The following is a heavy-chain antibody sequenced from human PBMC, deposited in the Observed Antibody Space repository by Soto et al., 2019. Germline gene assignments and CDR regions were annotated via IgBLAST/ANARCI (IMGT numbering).Heavy chain of an antibody. Sequence: SCAASGFTFSSYGMHWVRQAPGKGLEWVAVISYDGSNKYYADSVKGRFTISRDNSKNTLYLQMNSLRAEDTAVYYCAKDQLRGRGYDYWGQGPLVTVCS. CDR3: AKDQLRGRGYDY. CDR2: ISYDGSNK. D-gene: IGHD4-17*01. CDR1: GFTFSSYG. J-gene: IGHJ4*02. V-gene: IGHV3-30*18.